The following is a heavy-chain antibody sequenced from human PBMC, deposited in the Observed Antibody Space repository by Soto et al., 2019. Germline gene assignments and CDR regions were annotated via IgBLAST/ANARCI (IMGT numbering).Heavy chain of an antibody. CDR3: AKWTYTYTAMVMGYYYYYYGMDV. J-gene: IGHJ6*02. D-gene: IGHD5-18*01. CDR1: GFTFSSYA. CDR2: ISGSGGST. V-gene: IGHV3-23*01. Sequence: GGSLGLSCAASGFTFSSYAMGWVRQAPGKGLEWVSAISGSGGSTYYADSVKGRFTISRDNSKNTLYLQMNSLRAEDTAVYYCAKWTYTYTAMVMGYYYYYYGMDVWGQGTTVTVSS.